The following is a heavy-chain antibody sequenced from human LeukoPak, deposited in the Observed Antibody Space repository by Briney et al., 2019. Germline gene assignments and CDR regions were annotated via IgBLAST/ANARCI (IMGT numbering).Heavy chain of an antibody. V-gene: IGHV1-18*01. D-gene: IGHD6-19*01. CDR2: VSAYNGNT. J-gene: IGHJ3*02. CDR1: GYTFTSYG. CDR3: ARGGIAVAEGDAFDI. Sequence: GASVRVSCKASGYTFTSYGISWVRQAPGQGLEWMGWVSAYNGNTNYAQKLQGRVTMTTDTSTSTAYMELRSLRSDDTAVYYCARGGIAVAEGDAFDIWGQGTMVTVSS.